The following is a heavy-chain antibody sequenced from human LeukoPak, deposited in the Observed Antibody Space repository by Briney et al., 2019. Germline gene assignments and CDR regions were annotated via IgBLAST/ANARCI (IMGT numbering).Heavy chain of an antibody. V-gene: IGHV4-31*03. CDR1: GVSISSGGYY. Sequence: ASEALSLTCTVSGVSISSGGYYWSWMRQHPGKGLEWIGYIYYSGSTYYNPSLKSRVTISVDTSKNQFSLKLSSVTAADTAIYFCARWYASRWPVGFDYWGQGTLVTVSS. CDR3: ARWYASRWPVGFDY. CDR2: IYYSGST. J-gene: IGHJ4*02. D-gene: IGHD5-24*01.